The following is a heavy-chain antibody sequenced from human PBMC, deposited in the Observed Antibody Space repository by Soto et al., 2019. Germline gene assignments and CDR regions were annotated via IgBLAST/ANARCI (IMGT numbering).Heavy chain of an antibody. V-gene: IGHV1-69*01. J-gene: IGHJ6*02. CDR1: VGTFSSYA. Sequence: QVQLVQSGAEVKKPGTSVKVSCKVSVGTFSSYAISWVRQAPGQGLEWMGEIISIFGTAMYAQKFQGRVTIIADESASTAYMELSGLRSDDTAVYYCARGGKERFRGSGMDVWGQGTTVTVSS. D-gene: IGHD1-1*01. CDR3: ARGGKERFRGSGMDV. CDR2: IISIFGTA.